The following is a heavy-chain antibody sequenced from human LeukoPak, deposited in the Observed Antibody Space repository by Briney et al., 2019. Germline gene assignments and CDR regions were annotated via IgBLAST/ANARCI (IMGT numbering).Heavy chain of an antibody. Sequence: ASVKVSCKASGYTFTSYDINWVRQATGQGLEWMGWMNPNSGNTGYAQKFQGRVTMTTDTSTSTAYMELRSLRSDDTAVYYCARVKTGDFWSGYPRAFDSWGQGTLVTVSS. V-gene: IGHV1-8*01. CDR3: ARVKTGDFWSGYPRAFDS. J-gene: IGHJ4*02. CDR2: MNPNSGNT. CDR1: GYTFTSYD. D-gene: IGHD3-3*01.